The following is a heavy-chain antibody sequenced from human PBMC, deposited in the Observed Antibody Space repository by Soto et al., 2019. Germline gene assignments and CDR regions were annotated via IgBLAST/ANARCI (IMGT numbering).Heavy chain of an antibody. Sequence: GGSLRLSCAVSGFTFSSYNINWVRQAPWKGLEWVSSISSSSIYIYYADSVKGRFTISRDNARDSLYLQMNSLSAEDTAVYYCARDFRSGGGTGAFDICGQGTMVAVSS. V-gene: IGHV3-21*01. CDR2: ISSSSIYI. J-gene: IGHJ3*02. CDR3: ARDFRSGGGTGAFDI. CDR1: GFTFSSYN. D-gene: IGHD1-1*01.